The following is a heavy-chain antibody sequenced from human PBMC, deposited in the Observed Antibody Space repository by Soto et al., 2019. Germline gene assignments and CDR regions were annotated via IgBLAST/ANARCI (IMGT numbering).Heavy chain of an antibody. CDR3: AHRRPYSNSPEYFFDY. Sequence: QITLKESGPTLVKPTQTLTLTCTFSGFSLSTSGVDVGWIRQPPGKALEWLALIYWDDDERYSPSLKSRLTITKYTSKNQVVLTMTNMDPLDTATYYCAHRRPYSNSPEYFFDYWGQGTLVTVSS. V-gene: IGHV2-5*02. J-gene: IGHJ4*02. CDR1: GFSLSTSGVD. D-gene: IGHD6-6*01. CDR2: IYWDDDE.